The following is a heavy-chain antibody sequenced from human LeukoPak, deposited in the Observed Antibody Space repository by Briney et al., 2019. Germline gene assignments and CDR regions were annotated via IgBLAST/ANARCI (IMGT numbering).Heavy chain of an antibody. Sequence: PGGSLRLSCAASGFTFSSYSMNWVRQAPGKGLGWVSSISSSSSYIYYADSVKGRFTISRDNAKNSLYLQMNSLRAEDTAVYHCAASEELDRYYYYGMDVWGQGTTVTVSS. D-gene: IGHD1-1*01. J-gene: IGHJ6*02. CDR1: GFTFSSYS. CDR3: AASEELDRYYYYGMDV. V-gene: IGHV3-21*01. CDR2: ISSSSSYI.